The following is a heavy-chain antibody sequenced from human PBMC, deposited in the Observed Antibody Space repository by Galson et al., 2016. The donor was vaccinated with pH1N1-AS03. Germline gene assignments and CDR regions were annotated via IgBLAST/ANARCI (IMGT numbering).Heavy chain of an antibody. CDR1: GFRFIDYW. CDR2: IDQDGSER. D-gene: IGHD3-10*01. Sequence: LRLSCAASGFRFIDYWMTWVRQAPGKGLEWVANIDQDGSERYYMDSVEGRFTISRDNAKNSLSLQMNSLRSEGTAVYYCTSGMVELDYWGQGTLVTVSS. J-gene: IGHJ4*02. V-gene: IGHV3-7*01. CDR3: TSGMVELDY.